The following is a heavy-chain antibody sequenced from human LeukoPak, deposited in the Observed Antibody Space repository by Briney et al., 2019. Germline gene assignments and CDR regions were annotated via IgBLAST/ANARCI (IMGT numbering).Heavy chain of an antibody. CDR1: GFTFNGYT. CDR2: ISSSGSTM. D-gene: IGHD1-26*01. V-gene: IGHV3-48*04. J-gene: IGHJ4*02. CDR3: ARLVGATSTSNYFDY. Sequence: GSLRLSCAASGFTFNGYTMHWVRQAPGKGLEWLSYISSSGSTMSYADSVKGRFTISRDNAKNSLYLQMNSLRAEDTAVYYCARLVGATSTSNYFDYWGQGTLVTVSS.